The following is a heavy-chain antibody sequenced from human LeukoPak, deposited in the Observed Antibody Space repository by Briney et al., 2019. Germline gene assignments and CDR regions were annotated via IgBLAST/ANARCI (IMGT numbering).Heavy chain of an antibody. D-gene: IGHD3-10*01. V-gene: IGHV1-69*04. CDR3: ASGLNYYLIRRSSLGY. CDR1: VVTFSSYA. CDR2: IITILGIA. Sequence: SVKLSCTASVVTFSSYAISWVRQAPGQGLEWMVRIITILGIADYAKKCQGRVKITADKSTRTAYMELSSLRCEDTAVYYCASGLNYYLIRRSSLGYGGQGTLVTVP. J-gene: IGHJ4*02.